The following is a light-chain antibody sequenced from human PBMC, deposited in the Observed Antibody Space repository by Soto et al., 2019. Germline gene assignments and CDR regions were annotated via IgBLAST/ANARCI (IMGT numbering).Light chain of an antibody. J-gene: IGLJ3*02. CDR3: GTWDSSLGAWV. Sequence: QSVLTQPPSGSAVPGQKVTISCSGSSSNIGNHYVSWYQYLPGTAPKLLIFENHKRPSTIPDRFSASKSGTSATLGITGLQTGDEAEYFCGTWDSSLGAWVFGGGTKLTVL. CDR1: SSNIGNHY. CDR2: ENH. V-gene: IGLV1-51*02.